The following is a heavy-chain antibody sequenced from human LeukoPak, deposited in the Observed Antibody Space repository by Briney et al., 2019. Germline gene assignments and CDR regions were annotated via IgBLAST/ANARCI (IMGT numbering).Heavy chain of an antibody. CDR2: INPNSGGT. CDR3: AREGHYGDYVLAFDI. J-gene: IGHJ3*02. D-gene: IGHD4-17*01. V-gene: IGHV1-2*02. Sequence: ASVTVSCKASGYTFTGYYMHWVRQAPGQGLEWMGWINPNSGGTNYAQKFQGRVTMTRDTSISTAYMELSRLRSDDTAVYYCAREGHYGDYVLAFDIWGQGTMVTVSS. CDR1: GYTFTGYY.